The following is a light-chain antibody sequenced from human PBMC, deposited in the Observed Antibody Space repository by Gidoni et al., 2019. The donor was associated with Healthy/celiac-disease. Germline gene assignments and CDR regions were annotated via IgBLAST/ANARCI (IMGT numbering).Light chain of an antibody. CDR3: FSYAGSSRV. CDR2: DVS. CDR1: SRDVGGYNY. V-gene: IGLV2-11*01. Sequence: QSARTQPRPVCGRPGQSVTISCTGTSRDVGGYNYVSWYQQHPGKAPTLMLYDVSKRPSGVPDRFSGSQSGNTASLPISGLPAADAADYYCFSYAGSSRVFGGGTKLTVL. J-gene: IGLJ3*02.